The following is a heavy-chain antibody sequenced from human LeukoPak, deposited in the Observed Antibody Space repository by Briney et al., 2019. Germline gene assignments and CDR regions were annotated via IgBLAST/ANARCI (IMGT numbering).Heavy chain of an antibody. CDR2: ISSSGDRT. Sequence: GGSLRLACAASGFTFSSYAMNWVRQAPGKGLEWVSRISSSGDRTNYADSVKGRFTISRDYSNNRLYLQMNSLRAEDTAVYYCARPPTVTTWIFDYWGQGTLVTVSS. CDR1: GFTFSSYA. CDR3: ARPPTVTTWIFDY. J-gene: IGHJ4*02. D-gene: IGHD4-17*01. V-gene: IGHV3-23*01.